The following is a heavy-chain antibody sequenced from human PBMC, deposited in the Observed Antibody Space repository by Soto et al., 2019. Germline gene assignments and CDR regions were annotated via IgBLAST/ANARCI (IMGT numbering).Heavy chain of an antibody. Sequence: QVQLQESGPGLVKPSGTLSLTCAVSGGSISSINWWSWVRQPPGKGLEWIGEIYHSGSTNYNPSLQRRVPRSVDKSKNQFSLKLSSVTAANTAVYYCAGIAAAGTRFDAWGQRTLVTVST. CDR3: AGIAAAGTRFDA. J-gene: IGHJ4*02. D-gene: IGHD6-13*01. V-gene: IGHV4-4*02. CDR2: IYHSGST. CDR1: GGSISSINW.